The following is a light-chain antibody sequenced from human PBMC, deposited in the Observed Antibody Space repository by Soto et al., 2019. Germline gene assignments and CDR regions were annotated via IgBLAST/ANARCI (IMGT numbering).Light chain of an antibody. CDR1: QSVSSN. CDR3: QQYNNWPFT. V-gene: IGKV3-15*01. CDR2: GSS. Sequence: EIVMTQSPATLSVSPGERATLSCRASQSVSSNLAWYQQKPGQAPRLLIDGSSTRAAGIPARFSGSGCGTEFTIPISSQQYEDFAVYYCQQYNNWPFTFGPGTKVDIK. J-gene: IGKJ3*01.